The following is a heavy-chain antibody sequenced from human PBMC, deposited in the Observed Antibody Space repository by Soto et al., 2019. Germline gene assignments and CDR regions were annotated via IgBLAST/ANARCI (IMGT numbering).Heavy chain of an antibody. D-gene: IGHD5-18*01. J-gene: IGHJ6*02. CDR2: IYTSGST. Sequence: SETLSLTCTVSGGSISSYYWSWIRQPAGKGLEWIGRIYTSGSTNYNPSLKSRVTMSVDTSKNQFSLKLSSATAADTAVYYCARDTALRYSYYGMDVWGQGTTVTVSS. CDR1: GGSISSYY. CDR3: ARDTALRYSYYGMDV. V-gene: IGHV4-4*07.